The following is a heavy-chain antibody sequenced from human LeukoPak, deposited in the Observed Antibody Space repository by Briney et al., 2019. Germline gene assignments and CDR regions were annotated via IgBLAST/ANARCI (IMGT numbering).Heavy chain of an antibody. CDR2: INHSGST. D-gene: IGHD3-10*01. CDR1: GGSFSGYY. V-gene: IGHV4-34*01. CDR3: ASLEVRAHYYYYYYMGV. J-gene: IGHJ6*03. Sequence: PSETLSLTCAVYGGSFSGYYWSWTRQPPGKGLEWIGEINHSGSTNYNPSLKSRVTISVDTSKNQFSLKLSSVTAADTAVYYCASLEVRAHYYYYYYMGVWGKGTTVTVSS.